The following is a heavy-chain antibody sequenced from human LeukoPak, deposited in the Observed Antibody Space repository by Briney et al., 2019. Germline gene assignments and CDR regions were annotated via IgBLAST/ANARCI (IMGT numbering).Heavy chain of an antibody. V-gene: IGHV3-21*01. Sequence: PGGSLRLSCAASGLTLSSYSMNWVRQAPGKGLGWVSSISSSSRYISDADSVKGRFTISRDNAKKSLYLQKNSLRAEDTAVSYCARDGRTIFGVVPGGSYDGMDVWGQGTTVTVSS. CDR2: ISSSSRYI. D-gene: IGHD3-3*01. CDR1: GLTLSSYS. CDR3: ARDGRTIFGVVPGGSYDGMDV. J-gene: IGHJ6*02.